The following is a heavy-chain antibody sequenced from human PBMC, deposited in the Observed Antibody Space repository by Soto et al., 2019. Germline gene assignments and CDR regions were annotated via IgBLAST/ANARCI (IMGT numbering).Heavy chain of an antibody. V-gene: IGHV4-34*01. J-gene: IGHJ4*02. D-gene: IGHD5-12*01. CDR3: ARGAGSGYDLGGFDY. CDR1: GGSFSGYY. Sequence: SETLSLTCAVYGGSFSGYYWSWIRQPPGKGLEWIGEINHSGSTNYNPSLKSRVTISVDTSKNQFSLKLSSVTAADTAVYYCARGAGSGYDLGGFDYWGQGTLVTVSS. CDR2: INHSGST.